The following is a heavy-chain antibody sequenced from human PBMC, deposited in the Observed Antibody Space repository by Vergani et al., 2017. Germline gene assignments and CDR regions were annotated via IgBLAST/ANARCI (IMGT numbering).Heavy chain of an antibody. Sequence: QAQLVESGGGVVQPGRSLRLSCAASGFSFNRYGMHWVRQAPGKGLEWVGIIWYDGRIKYYADSVKGRFTISRDNSKNMLYLQMTSLRVEDTAMYYCTRHRTTVVTDAFDIWGRGTMVTVSS. V-gene: IGHV3-33*01. J-gene: IGHJ3*02. CDR3: TRHRTTVVTDAFDI. CDR2: IWYDGRIK. D-gene: IGHD4-23*01. CDR1: GFSFNRYG.